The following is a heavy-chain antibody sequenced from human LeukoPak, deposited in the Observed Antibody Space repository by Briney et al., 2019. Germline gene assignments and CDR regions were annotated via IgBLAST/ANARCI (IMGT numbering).Heavy chain of an antibody. CDR3: ARRRKIFYGGQTAGDAIDL. D-gene: IGHD4-23*01. V-gene: IGHV4-59*08. Sequence: SETLSLTCTVSGGSMNGYYRTWIRQPPGKGLEWIGYVYDSENTNYNPSLKSRVTISIDTSKNQFSLRLTSVTAADTAVYYCARRRKIFYGGQTAGDAIDLWGQGTVITVSS. CDR1: GGSMNGYY. J-gene: IGHJ3*01. CDR2: VYDSENT.